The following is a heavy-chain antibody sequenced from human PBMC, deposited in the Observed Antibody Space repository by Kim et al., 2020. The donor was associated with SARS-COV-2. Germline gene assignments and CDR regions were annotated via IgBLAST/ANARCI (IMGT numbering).Heavy chain of an antibody. D-gene: IGHD3-9*01. V-gene: IGHV6-1*01. J-gene: IGHJ4*02. CDR3: ERGLYFGNGLDH. CDR1: GDSVSSNSAT. CDR2: TYFRSKWYN. Sequence: SQTLSLTCAISGDSVSSNSATWYWIRQSPSRGLEWLGRTYFRSKWYNDYAVSVKSRLAINPDTSKNQFSLQLNSVTPEDTAVYYCERGLYFGNGLDHWGQGTLVTVSS.